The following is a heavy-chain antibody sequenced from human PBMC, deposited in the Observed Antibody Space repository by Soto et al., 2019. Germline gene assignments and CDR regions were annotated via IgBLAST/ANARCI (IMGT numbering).Heavy chain of an antibody. CDR1: GGSISSSSYF. Sequence: PSETLSLTCTVSGGSISSSSYFWGWIRQPPGKGLEWIGSIYYSGSTYHNPSLKSRVTISVDTSKNQFSLKLSSVTAADTAVYYCARLLGYCISTSCHGAFDYSGQGTLVTVSS. D-gene: IGHD2-2*01. CDR3: ARLLGYCISTSCHGAFDY. CDR2: IYYSGST. J-gene: IGHJ4*02. V-gene: IGHV4-39*07.